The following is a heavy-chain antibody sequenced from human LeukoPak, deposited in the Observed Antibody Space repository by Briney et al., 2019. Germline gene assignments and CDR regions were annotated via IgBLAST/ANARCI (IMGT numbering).Heavy chain of an antibody. V-gene: IGHV3-7*01. CDR3: ARTDYSGYFDY. CDR2: IKQDGSEK. D-gene: IGHD2-21*01. J-gene: IGHJ4*02. CDR1: GFTFSSYW. Sequence: GGSLRPSCAASGFTFSSYWMSWVRQAPGKGLEWVANIKQDGSEKYYVDSVKGRFTISRDNAKNSLYLQMNSLRAEDTAVYYCARTDYSGYFDYWGQGTLVTVSS.